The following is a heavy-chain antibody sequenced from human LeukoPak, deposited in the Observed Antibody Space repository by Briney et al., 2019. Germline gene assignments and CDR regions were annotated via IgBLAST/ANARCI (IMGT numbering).Heavy chain of an antibody. D-gene: IGHD3-10*01. J-gene: IGHJ4*02. CDR2: ISSSGSTI. V-gene: IGHV3-48*03. CDR3: ARAGGWFGEDYFDY. CDR1: GFTFSSYE. Sequence: GGSLRLSCAASGFTFSSYEMNWVRQAPGKGLEWVSYISSSGSTIYYADSVKGRFTISRDNAKNSLYLQMNSLRAEDTAVYYCARAGGWFGEDYFDYWGQGTLVTVSS.